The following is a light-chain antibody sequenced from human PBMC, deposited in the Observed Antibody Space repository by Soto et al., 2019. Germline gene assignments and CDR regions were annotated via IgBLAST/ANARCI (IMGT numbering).Light chain of an antibody. CDR3: QQYGNSPIT. J-gene: IGKJ5*01. V-gene: IGKV3-20*01. CDR2: GTS. CDR1: QSVSSY. Sequence: EIVLTQNPATLSLSPGERATLSCRASQSVSSYLAWYQQKPGQAPRLLIYGTSSRATGIPDRFSGSGSGTDFTLTISRLEPEDFAVYYCQQYGNSPITFGQGTRLEIK.